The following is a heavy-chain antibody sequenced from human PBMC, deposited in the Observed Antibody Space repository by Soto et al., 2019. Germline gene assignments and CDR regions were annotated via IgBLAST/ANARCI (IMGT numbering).Heavy chain of an antibody. CDR2: MIPDSGRT. CDR1: GYTFTNHD. J-gene: IGHJ4*02. Sequence: QVQLVQSGAEVKKPGASVKVSCKASGYTFTNHDINWVRQVPGQGLEWMGWMIPDSGRTGFAQKFQGRVTMTRNTSTSTAYMALSSLRNEDTAVYYCSRGDQVGFGVDYWGQGTLVTVSS. D-gene: IGHD3-10*01. V-gene: IGHV1-8*01. CDR3: SRGDQVGFGVDY.